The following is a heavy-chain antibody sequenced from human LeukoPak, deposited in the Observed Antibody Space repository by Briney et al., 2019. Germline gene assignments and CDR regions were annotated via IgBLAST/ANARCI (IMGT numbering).Heavy chain of an antibody. CDR2: ISSSSNYI. Sequence: GGSLRLSCAASGFTFSNYNMNWVRQAPGKGLEWVSSISSSSNYITYADSVKGRFTISRDTSKNTVSLQMNSLRAEDTAVYYCAGDKTTGGWYEFDYWGQGTLVTVSS. D-gene: IGHD6-19*01. J-gene: IGHJ4*02. CDR3: AGDKTTGGWYEFDY. V-gene: IGHV3-21*04. CDR1: GFTFSNYN.